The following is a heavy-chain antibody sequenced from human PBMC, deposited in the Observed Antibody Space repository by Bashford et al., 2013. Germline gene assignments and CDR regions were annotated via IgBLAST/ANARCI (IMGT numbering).Heavy chain of an antibody. J-gene: IGHJ5*02. CDR1: GYTLSGY. CDR3: SIDSSPDSGWIRLDP. CDR2: INPNGGDT. Sequence: VASVKVSCEASGYTLSGYVHWVRQAPGQGLEWVGRINPNGGDTSSALKFEGRVTLTRDPSIKKFYMELRSLRSDDTAVYYCSIDSSPDSGWIRLDPWGQGTLVHRLL. V-gene: IGHV1-2*02. D-gene: IGHD6-19*01.